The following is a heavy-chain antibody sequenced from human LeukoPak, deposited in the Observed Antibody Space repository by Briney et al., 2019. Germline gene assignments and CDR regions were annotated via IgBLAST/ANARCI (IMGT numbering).Heavy chain of an antibody. CDR1: GYTFTGYY. CDR2: INPNSGGT. V-gene: IGHV1-2*02. CDR3: AREPTLDYYYDSSGYAY. D-gene: IGHD3-22*01. Sequence: ASVKVCCKASGYTFTGYYMHWVRQAPGQGLEWMGWINPNSGGTNYAQKFQGRVTMTRDTSISTAYMELSRLRSDDTAVYYCAREPTLDYYYDSSGYAYWGQGTLVTVSS. J-gene: IGHJ4*02.